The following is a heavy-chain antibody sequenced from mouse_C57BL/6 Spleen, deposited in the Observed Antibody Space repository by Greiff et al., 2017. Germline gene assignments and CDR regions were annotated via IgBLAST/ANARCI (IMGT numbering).Heavy chain of an antibody. D-gene: IGHD4-1*01. CDR3: ARSGLTGTGDY. CDR1: GYTFTSYW. V-gene: IGHV1-52*01. Sequence: QVQLQQPGAELVRPGSSVKLSCKASGYTFTSYWMHWVKQRPIQGLEWIGNIDPSDSETHYNQKFKDKATLTVDKSSSTAYMQLSSLTSEDSAVYYWARSGLTGTGDYGGQGTSLTVSS. CDR2: IDPSDSET. J-gene: IGHJ2*02.